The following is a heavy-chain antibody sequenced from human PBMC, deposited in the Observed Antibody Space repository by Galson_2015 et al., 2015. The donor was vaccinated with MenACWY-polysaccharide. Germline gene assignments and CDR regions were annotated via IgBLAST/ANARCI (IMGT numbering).Heavy chain of an antibody. Sequence: SLRLSCAASGFTFSTYWMHWVRQAPGNGLVWVSRIKSDGSSTNYADSVKGRFTISRDNAKNTLYLQMHSLRAEDTALYYCARGYSAYDWGQGTLVTVSA. D-gene: IGHD5-12*01. CDR1: GFTFSTYW. CDR2: IKSDGSST. CDR3: ARGYSAYD. V-gene: IGHV3-74*01. J-gene: IGHJ4*02.